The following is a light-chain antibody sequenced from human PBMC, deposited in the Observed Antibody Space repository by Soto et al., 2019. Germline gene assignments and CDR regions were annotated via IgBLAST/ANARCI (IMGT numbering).Light chain of an antibody. CDR3: QSYDRSLSAPYV. CDR2: DNN. CDR1: SSNIGAHSD. Sequence: QSALTQPPSVSGAPGQRITISCTGSSSNIGAHSDVYWYQHLPGTALKLLIYDNNNRPSGVPDRFSGSKSGTSASLAITGLQADDEADYYCQSYDRSLSAPYVFGTGTKSPS. V-gene: IGLV1-40*01. J-gene: IGLJ1*01.